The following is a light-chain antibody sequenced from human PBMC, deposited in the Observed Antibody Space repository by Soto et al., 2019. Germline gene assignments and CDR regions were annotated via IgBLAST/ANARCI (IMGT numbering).Light chain of an antibody. CDR1: QGISSY. V-gene: IGKV1-8*01. CDR2: AAS. CDR3: QQYYSYPQT. J-gene: IGKJ1*01. Sequence: AIRMTQSPSSLSASTGDRVTITCRASQGISSYLAWYQQKPGKAPKLLIYAASTLQSGVPSRFSGSGSRTDFNLTISCLQSEDFATYYCQQYYSYPQTFGQGTKVEIK.